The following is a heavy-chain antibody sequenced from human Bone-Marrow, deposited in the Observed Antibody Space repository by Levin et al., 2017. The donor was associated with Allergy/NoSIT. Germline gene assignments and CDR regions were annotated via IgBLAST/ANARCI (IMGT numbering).Heavy chain of an antibody. J-gene: IGHJ2*01. Sequence: LSLTCAASGFSFTYAWMNWVRQAPGKGLEWVGRIKSKTDGGTTDYAAPVKGRFTITRDDSENTLYLQMNSLKIEDTAVYYCSTVMAGAMGYFDLWGRGTLVTVSS. CDR2: IKSKTDGGTT. CDR1: GFSFTYAW. D-gene: IGHD5-24*01. V-gene: IGHV3-15*01. CDR3: STVMAGAMGYFDL.